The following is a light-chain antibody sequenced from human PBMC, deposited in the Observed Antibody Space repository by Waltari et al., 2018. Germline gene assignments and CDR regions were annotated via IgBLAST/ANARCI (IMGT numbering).Light chain of an antibody. CDR3: QTGGHGTWV. CDR1: SGHSSNV. V-gene: IGLV4-69*01. CDR2: VNSDGSH. Sequence: QLVLTQSPSASASLGASVKLTCTLSSGHSSNVIAWLQQRPEKGSRYLMKVNSDGSHNTGDVFPDRFSGSSSGAERYLTISSLQSEDEGDYYCQTGGHGTWVFGGGTKLTVL. J-gene: IGLJ3*02.